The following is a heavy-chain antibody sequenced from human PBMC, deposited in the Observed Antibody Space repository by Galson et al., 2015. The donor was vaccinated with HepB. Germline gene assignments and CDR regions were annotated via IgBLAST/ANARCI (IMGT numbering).Heavy chain of an antibody. Sequence: SVKVSCKASGYTFTSYYMHWVRQAPGQGLEWMGIINPSGGSTSYAQKLQGRVTMTRDTSTSTVYMELSSLRSEDTAVYYCARGRHYDSSGYYSAPFDYWGQGTLVTVSS. J-gene: IGHJ4*02. D-gene: IGHD3-22*01. CDR1: GYTFTSYY. V-gene: IGHV1-46*04. CDR2: INPSGGST. CDR3: ARGRHYDSSGYYSAPFDY.